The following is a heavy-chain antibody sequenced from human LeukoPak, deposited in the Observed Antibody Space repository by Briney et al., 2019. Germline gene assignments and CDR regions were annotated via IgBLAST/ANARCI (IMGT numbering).Heavy chain of an antibody. D-gene: IGHD6-13*01. J-gene: IGHJ5*02. CDR3: ARDRQGAIAAAGKSGFDP. CDR1: GGSFSGYY. CDR2: TNHSGST. Sequence: PSETLSLTCAVYGGSFSGYYWSWIRQPPGKGLEWIGETNHSGSTNYNPSLKSRVTISVDTSKNQFSLKLSSVTAADTAVYYCARDRQGAIAAAGKSGFDPWGQGTLVTVSS. V-gene: IGHV4-34*01.